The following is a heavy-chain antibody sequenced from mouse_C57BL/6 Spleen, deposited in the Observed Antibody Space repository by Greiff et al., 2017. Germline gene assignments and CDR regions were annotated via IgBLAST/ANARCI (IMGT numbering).Heavy chain of an antibody. CDR2: INPSNGGT. CDR1: GYTFTSYW. Sequence: VQLQQPGTELVKPGASVKLSCKASGYTFTSYWMHWVKQRPGQGLEWIGNINPSNGGTNYNEKFKSKATLTVDKSSSTAYMQLSSLTSEDSAVYYCAREGLTTVVAEWYFDVWGTGTTVTVSS. D-gene: IGHD1-1*01. V-gene: IGHV1-53*01. CDR3: AREGLTTVVAEWYFDV. J-gene: IGHJ1*03.